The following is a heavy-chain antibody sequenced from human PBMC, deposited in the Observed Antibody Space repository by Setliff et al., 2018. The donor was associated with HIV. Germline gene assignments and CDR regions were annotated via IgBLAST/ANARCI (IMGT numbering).Heavy chain of an antibody. J-gene: IGHJ4*02. D-gene: IGHD6-6*01. CDR2: IYTSGST. CDR3: ARPGGDIDSSSGYYFDY. V-gene: IGHV4-61*02. Sequence: SETLSLTCTVSGGSISSGSYYWSWIRQPAGKGLEWIGRIYTSGSTNYNPSLKSRVTISVDTSKNQFSLKLRSVTAADTAVYYCARPGGDIDSSSGYYFDYWGQGTLVTVSS. CDR1: GGSISSGSYY.